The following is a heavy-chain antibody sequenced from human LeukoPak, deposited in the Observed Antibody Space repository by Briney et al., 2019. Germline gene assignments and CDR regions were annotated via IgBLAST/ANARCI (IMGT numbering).Heavy chain of an antibody. J-gene: IGHJ4*02. CDR3: AGSPGGYSYGQFDY. Sequence: PSETLSLTCTVSGGSISSYYWSWIRQPPGKGLEWIGYIYYSGSTNYNPSLESRVTISVDTSKNQFSLKLSSVTAADTAVYYCAGSPGGYSYGQFDYWGQGTLVTVSS. D-gene: IGHD5-18*01. V-gene: IGHV4-59*01. CDR2: IYYSGST. CDR1: GGSISSYY.